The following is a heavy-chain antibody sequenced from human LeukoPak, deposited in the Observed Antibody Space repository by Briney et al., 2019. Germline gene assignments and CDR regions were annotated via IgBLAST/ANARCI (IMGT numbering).Heavy chain of an antibody. CDR2: INYSGTT. J-gene: IGHJ4*02. V-gene: IGHV4-39*07. CDR3: ARLSTAVAGTLFDY. D-gene: IGHD6-19*01. CDR1: GDSISSSHYY. Sequence: PSETLSLTCTVSGDSISSSHYYWVWVRQPPGRGLEWIGSINYSGTTYYNLSLKSRVIISVDTSRNQFSLKVNSVTAADTAVYYCARLSTAVAGTLFDYWGQGSLVTVSS.